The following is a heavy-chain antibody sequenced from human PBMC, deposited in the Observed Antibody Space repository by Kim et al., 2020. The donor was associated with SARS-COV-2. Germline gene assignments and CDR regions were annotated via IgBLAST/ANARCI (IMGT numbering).Heavy chain of an antibody. CDR3: TTVAGGTWVDY. D-gene: IGHD6-19*01. V-gene: IGHV3-15*01. CDR2: T. Sequence: TDYAAPVKGRFTISRDDSKNTLYLQMNSLKTEDTAVYYCTTVAGGTWVDYWGQGTLVTVSS. J-gene: IGHJ4*02.